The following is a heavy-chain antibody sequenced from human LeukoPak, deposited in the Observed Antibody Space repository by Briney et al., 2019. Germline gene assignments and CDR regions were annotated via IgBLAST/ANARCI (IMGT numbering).Heavy chain of an antibody. J-gene: IGHJ4*02. CDR2: ISAYNGNT. D-gene: IGHD1-1*01. CDR1: GGTFSSYA. CDR3: ARDGRLGSPDY. Sequence: EASVKVSCKASGGTFSSYAISWVRQAPGQGLEWMGWISAYNGNTNYAQKLQGRVTMTTDTSTSTAYMELRSLRSDDTAVYYCARDGRLGSPDYWGQGTLVTVSS. V-gene: IGHV1-18*01.